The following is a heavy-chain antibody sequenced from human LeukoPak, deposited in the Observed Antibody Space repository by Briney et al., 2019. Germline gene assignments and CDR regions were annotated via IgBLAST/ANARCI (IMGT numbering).Heavy chain of an antibody. Sequence: PSETLSLTCTVSGGSISSGSYYWSWIRQPAGKVLEWIGRIYTSGSTNYNPSLKSRVTISVDTSKNQFSLKLSSVTAADTAVYYCARADDYSNYSIDYWGQGTLVTVSS. CDR1: GGSISSGSYY. D-gene: IGHD4-11*01. V-gene: IGHV4-61*02. J-gene: IGHJ4*02. CDR3: ARADDYSNYSIDY. CDR2: IYTSGST.